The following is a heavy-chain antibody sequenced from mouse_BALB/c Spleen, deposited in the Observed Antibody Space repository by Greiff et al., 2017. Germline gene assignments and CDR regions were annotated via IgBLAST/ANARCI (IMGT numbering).Heavy chain of an antibody. Sequence: EVQVVESGPGLVKPSQSLSLTCSVTGYSITSGYYWNWIRQFPGNKLEWMGYISYDGSNNYNPSLKNRISITRDTSKNQFFLKLNSVTTEDTATYYCARGGSGRYFDVWGAGTTVTVSS. CDR2: ISYDGSN. CDR1: GYSITSGYY. CDR3: ARGGSGRYFDV. D-gene: IGHD6-1*01. V-gene: IGHV3-6*02. J-gene: IGHJ1*01.